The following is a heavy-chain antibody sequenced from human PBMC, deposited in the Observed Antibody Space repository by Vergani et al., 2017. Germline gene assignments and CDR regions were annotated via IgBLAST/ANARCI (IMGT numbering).Heavy chain of an antibody. CDR3: AREKVLSGWFDP. J-gene: IGHJ5*02. V-gene: IGHV3-30-3*01. Sequence: QVQLVESGGGVVQPGRSLRLSCAASGFTSSSYAMHWVRQAPGKGLEWVAVISYDGSNKYYADSVKGRFTISRDNSKNTLYLQMNSLRAEDTAVYYCAREKVLSGWFDPWGQGTLVTVSS. CDR2: ISYDGSNK. CDR1: GFTSSSYA. D-gene: IGHD4/OR15-4a*01.